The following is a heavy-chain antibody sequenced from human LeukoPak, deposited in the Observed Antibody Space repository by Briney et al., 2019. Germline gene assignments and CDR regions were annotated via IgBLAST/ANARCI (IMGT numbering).Heavy chain of an antibody. CDR1: GGSISGSSYF. D-gene: IGHD3-10*01. J-gene: IGHJ4*02. V-gene: IGHV4-39*01. Sequence: SETLSLTCAVSGGSISGSSYFWGWIRQPPGKGLDWIGSIYYSGNTYYNPSLKSRVTISVDTSKNQFSLKLSSVTAADTAVYYCARLKEGIDYWSQGTLVTVSS. CDR2: IYYSGNT. CDR3: ARLKEGIDY.